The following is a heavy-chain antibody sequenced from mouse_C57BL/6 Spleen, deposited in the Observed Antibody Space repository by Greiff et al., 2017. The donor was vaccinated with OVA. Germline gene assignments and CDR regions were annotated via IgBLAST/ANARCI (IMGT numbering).Heavy chain of an antibody. CDR2: IDPGNGDT. V-gene: IGHV14-4*01. J-gene: IGHJ2*01. CDR1: GFNIKDDY. D-gene: IGHD3-1*01. Sequence: VQLQQSGAELVRPGASVKLSCTASGFNIKDDYMHWVKPRPEQGLEWIGWIDPGNGDTEYASKFQGKATITADTSSNTAYLQLSSLTSEDTAVYYCTRGYEAYFDYWGQGTTLTVSS. CDR3: TRGYEAYFDY.